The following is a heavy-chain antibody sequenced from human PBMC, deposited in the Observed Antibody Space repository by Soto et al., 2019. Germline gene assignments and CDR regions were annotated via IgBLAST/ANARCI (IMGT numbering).Heavy chain of an antibody. J-gene: IGHJ6*02. CDR1: GGTFSSYA. Sequence: QVQLVQSGAEVKKPGSSVKVSCKASGGTFSSYAISWVRQAPRQGLEWMGGIIPISGTANYAQKFQGRVTITADESTSTAYMELSSRRSEDTAVYYCARSQGSSTSLEIYYYYYYGMDVWGQGTTVTVSS. D-gene: IGHD2-2*01. CDR3: ARSQGSSTSLEIYYYYYYGMDV. CDR2: IIPISGTA. V-gene: IGHV1-69*01.